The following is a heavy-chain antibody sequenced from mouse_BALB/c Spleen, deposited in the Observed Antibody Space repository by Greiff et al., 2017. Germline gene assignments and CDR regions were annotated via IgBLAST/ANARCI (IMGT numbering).Heavy chain of an antibody. CDR3: ARCDYDGYYAMDY. CDR1: GFTFSSFG. D-gene: IGHD2-4*01. Sequence: EVHLVESGGGLVQPGGSLKLSCAASGFTFSSFGMHWVRQAPEKGLEWVAYISSGSSTIYYADTVKGRFTISRDNPKNTLFLQMTSLRSEDTAMYYCARCDYDGYYAMDYWGQGTSVTVSS. V-gene: IGHV5-17*02. CDR2: ISSGSSTI. J-gene: IGHJ4*01.